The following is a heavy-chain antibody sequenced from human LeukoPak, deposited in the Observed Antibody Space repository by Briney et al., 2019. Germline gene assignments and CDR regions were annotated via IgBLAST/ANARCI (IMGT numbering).Heavy chain of an antibody. CDR3: ARRVGYCSSTSCPGWFDP. CDR1: GDSISSRSYY. D-gene: IGHD2-2*01. Sequence: SETLSLTCTVSGDSISSRSYYWGWIRQPPGKGLEWIGSIFYSGNTYYNPPLKSRVTISVDTSKNQFSLKLSSVTAADTAVYYCARRVGYCSSTSCPGWFDPWGQGTLVTVSS. CDR2: IFYSGNT. V-gene: IGHV4-39*01. J-gene: IGHJ5*02.